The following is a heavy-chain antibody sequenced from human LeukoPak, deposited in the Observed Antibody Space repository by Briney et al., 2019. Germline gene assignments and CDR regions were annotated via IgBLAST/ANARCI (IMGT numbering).Heavy chain of an antibody. CDR3: ARRRSTVTTIDY. CDR1: GYTFTSYD. J-gene: IGHJ4*02. D-gene: IGHD4-17*01. V-gene: IGHV1-8*01. Sequence: ASVKVSCKASGYTFTSYDINWVRQATGQGFEWMGWMNPNSGNTGYAQKFQGRVTMTRNTSISTAYMELSSLRSEDTAVYYCARRRSTVTTIDYWGQGTLVTVSS. CDR2: MNPNSGNT.